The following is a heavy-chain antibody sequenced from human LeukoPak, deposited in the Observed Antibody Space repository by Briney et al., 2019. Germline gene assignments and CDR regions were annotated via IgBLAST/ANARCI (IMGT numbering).Heavy chain of an antibody. Sequence: GGSLRLSCAASGFTFSSYWMYWVRQAPGKGLEWVANIEQDGSEKYYVDSVKGRFTISRDNAKSSLYLQMNSLRAEDTAVYYCARDSYYGSGSPFGYWGQGTLVIVSS. D-gene: IGHD3-10*01. CDR2: IEQDGSEK. CDR3: ARDSYYGSGSPFGY. CDR1: GFTFSSYW. V-gene: IGHV3-7*01. J-gene: IGHJ4*02.